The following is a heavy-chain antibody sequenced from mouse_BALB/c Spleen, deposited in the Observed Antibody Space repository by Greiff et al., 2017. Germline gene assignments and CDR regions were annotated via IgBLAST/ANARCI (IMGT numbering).Heavy chain of an antibody. CDR2: ISYSGST. Sequence: EVQGVESGPGLVKPSQSLSLTCTVTGYSITSDYAWNWIRQFPGNKLEWMGYISYSGSTSYNPSLKSRISITRDTSKNQFFLQLNSVTTEDTATYYCARWDDGYRYAMDYWGQGTSVTVSS. V-gene: IGHV3-2*02. D-gene: IGHD2-3*01. CDR3: ARWDDGYRYAMDY. J-gene: IGHJ4*01. CDR1: GYSITSDYA.